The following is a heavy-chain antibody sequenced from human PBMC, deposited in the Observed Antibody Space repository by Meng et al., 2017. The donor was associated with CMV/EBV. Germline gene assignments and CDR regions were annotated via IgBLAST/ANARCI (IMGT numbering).Heavy chain of an antibody. V-gene: IGHV3-48*03. CDR1: GFTFSSYE. CDR2: ISSSGSTI. J-gene: IGHJ3*02. CDR3: ARDCRVRFLEWSTPGCDAFDI. D-gene: IGHD3-3*01. Sequence: GESLKISCAASGFTFSSYEMNWVRQAPGKGLEWVSYISSSGSTIYYADSVKGRFTISRDNAKNSLYLQMSSLRAEDTAVYYCARDCRVRFLEWSTPGCDAFDIWGQGTMVTVSS.